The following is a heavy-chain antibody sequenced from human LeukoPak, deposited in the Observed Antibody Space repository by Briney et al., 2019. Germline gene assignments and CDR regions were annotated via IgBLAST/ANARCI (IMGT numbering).Heavy chain of an antibody. Sequence: PGGSLRLSCAASGFTFTSYAMSWVCQAPGKGLEWVSTIYTNGGGTYYADSVKGRLTISTDKSKNTLFLQMNNLRAEDTAVYYCAKVGDNSGYYEYFDYWGQGTLVTVSS. V-gene: IGHV3-23*01. CDR2: IYTNGGGT. CDR3: AKVGDNSGYYEYFDY. D-gene: IGHD3-22*01. CDR1: GFTFTSYA. J-gene: IGHJ4*02.